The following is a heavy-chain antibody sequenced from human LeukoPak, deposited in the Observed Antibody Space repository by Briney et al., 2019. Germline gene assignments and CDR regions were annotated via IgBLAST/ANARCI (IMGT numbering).Heavy chain of an antibody. CDR3: AKKSYDFWSGYYLDY. D-gene: IGHD3-3*01. CDR1: GFTFSSYG. Sequence: GGSLRLSCAASGFTFSSYGMHWVRQAPGKGLEWVAFIRYDGSNKYYADSVKGRFTISRDNSKNTLYLQMNSLRAEDTAVYYCAKKSYDFWSGYYLDYWGQGTLVTVSS. J-gene: IGHJ4*02. V-gene: IGHV3-30*02. CDR2: IRYDGSNK.